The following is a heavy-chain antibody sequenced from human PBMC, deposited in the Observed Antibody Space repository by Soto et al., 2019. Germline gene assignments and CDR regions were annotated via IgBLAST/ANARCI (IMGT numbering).Heavy chain of an antibody. Sequence: QVQLVESGGGVVQPGRSLRLSCAASGFTFSSYGMHWVRQAPGKGLEWVAVISYDGSNKYYVDSVKGRFTISRDNSRNTLYLQMNSLRAEDTAVYYCAKSPKYSSGWYADYWGQGTLVTVSS. V-gene: IGHV3-30*18. CDR3: AKSPKYSSGWYADY. D-gene: IGHD6-19*01. J-gene: IGHJ4*02. CDR2: ISYDGSNK. CDR1: GFTFSSYG.